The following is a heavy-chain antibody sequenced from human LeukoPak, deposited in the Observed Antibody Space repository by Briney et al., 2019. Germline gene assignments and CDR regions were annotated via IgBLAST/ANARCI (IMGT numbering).Heavy chain of an antibody. J-gene: IGHJ1*01. Sequence: ASVKVSCKASGYTFTSYAMNWVRQAPGQGLEWMGWINTNTGNPTYAQGFTGRFVFSLDTSVSTAYLQISSLKAEDTAVYYCARTALPAVRGVYSGYDLYFQHWGQGTLVTVSS. V-gene: IGHV7-4-1*02. D-gene: IGHD5-12*01. CDR2: INTNTGNP. CDR1: GYTFTSYA. CDR3: ARTALPAVRGVYSGYDLYFQH.